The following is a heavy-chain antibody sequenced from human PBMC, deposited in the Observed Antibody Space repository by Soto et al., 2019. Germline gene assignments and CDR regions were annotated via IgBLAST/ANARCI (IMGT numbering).Heavy chain of an antibody. CDR3: ARGIVTGSGSYSRTSFDY. J-gene: IGHJ4*02. Sequence: QVQLVQSGAEVKKPGASVKVSCKASGYTFTSYYMHWVRQAPGQGLEWMGIINPSGGSTSYAQKFQGRVTMTRDTSTSTVYMELSSLRSEDTAVYYCARGIVTGSGSYSRTSFDYWGQGTLVTVSS. CDR2: INPSGGST. V-gene: IGHV1-46*01. CDR1: GYTFTSYY. D-gene: IGHD3-10*01.